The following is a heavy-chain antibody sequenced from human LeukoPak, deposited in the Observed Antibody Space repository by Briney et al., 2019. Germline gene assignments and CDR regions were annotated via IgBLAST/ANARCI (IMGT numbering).Heavy chain of an antibody. V-gene: IGHV3-23*01. CDR2: ISGSGGST. Sequence: GGSLRLSCAASGFTFSSYAMSWVRQAPGKGLEWVSAISGSGGSTNYADSVKGRFTISRDNFKNTLFLQMNSLRAEDAAVYYCAKGYDTTYYHYYFMDVWGKGNTVTISS. CDR3: AKGYDTTYYHYYFMDV. J-gene: IGHJ6*03. CDR1: GFTFSSYA. D-gene: IGHD3-22*01.